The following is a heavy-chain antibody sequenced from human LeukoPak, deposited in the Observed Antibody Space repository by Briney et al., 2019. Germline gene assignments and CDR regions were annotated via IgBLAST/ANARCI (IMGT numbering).Heavy chain of an antibody. Sequence: GGSLRLSCAASGFTFSSYEMNWVRQAPGKGPEWVSYISSSGSTIYYADSVRGRFTISRDNAKNSLYLQMNSLRAEDTAVYYCARGYDFWSGYSGFDYWGQGTLVTVSS. CDR1: GFTFSSYE. D-gene: IGHD3-3*01. J-gene: IGHJ4*02. CDR2: ISSSGSTI. V-gene: IGHV3-48*03. CDR3: ARGYDFWSGYSGFDY.